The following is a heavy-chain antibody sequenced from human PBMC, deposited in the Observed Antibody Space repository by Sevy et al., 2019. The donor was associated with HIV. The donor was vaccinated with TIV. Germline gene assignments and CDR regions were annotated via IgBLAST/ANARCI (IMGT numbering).Heavy chain of an antibody. CDR3: ARGDYYDRSGFYIDAFDV. V-gene: IGHV3-7*04. CDR2: VKEDGSEK. CDR1: GFTFSRYW. D-gene: IGHD3-22*01. Sequence: GGSLRLSCAASGFTFSRYWMSWVRQAPGKGLEWVGNVKEDGSEKYYGDSVKGRFTISRDNAKNSLFLQMKSLRAEDTAVYYCARGDYYDRSGFYIDAFDVWGQGTMLTVSS. J-gene: IGHJ3*01.